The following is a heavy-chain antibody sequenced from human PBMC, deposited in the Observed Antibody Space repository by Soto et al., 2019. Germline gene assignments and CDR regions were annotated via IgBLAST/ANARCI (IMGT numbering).Heavy chain of an antibody. V-gene: IGHV3-15*01. Sequence: GWSLGLCCAACGFTVRNAWVSGARQAPGKGLEWVGRIKSKTDGGTTDYAAPVKGRFTISRDDSKNTLYLQMNSLKTEDTAVYYCTTGSGPKGWGQGTLVTVSS. CDR1: GFTVRNAW. D-gene: IGHD1-7*01. CDR3: TTGSGPKG. CDR2: IKSKTDGGTT. J-gene: IGHJ4*02.